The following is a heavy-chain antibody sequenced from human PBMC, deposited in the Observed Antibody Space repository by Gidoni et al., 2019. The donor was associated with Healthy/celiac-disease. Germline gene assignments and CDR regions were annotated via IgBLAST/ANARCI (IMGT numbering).Heavy chain of an antibody. CDR2: IYPGDCDT. J-gene: IGHJ3*02. Sequence: VQSGAEVKKPGESLKISCKGSGYSFATYWIGWVRQMPGPGLDWMGIIYPGDCDTRYSPSFQGQVTISATKSINTAYLKWSSLKASDTALYYCARGEIGYTSSRCGGYVFDMWGQGTMVTVSS. D-gene: IGHD6-13*01. V-gene: IGHV5-51*03. CDR1: GYSFATYW. CDR3: ARGEIGYTSSRCGGYVFDM.